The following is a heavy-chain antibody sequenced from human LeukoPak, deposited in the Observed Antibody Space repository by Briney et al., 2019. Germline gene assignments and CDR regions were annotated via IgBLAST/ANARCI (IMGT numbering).Heavy chain of an antibody. CDR2: IYYTGKN. J-gene: IGHJ4*01. V-gene: IGHV4-59*08. Sequence: SETLSLTCAVSGGSINSHYWGWIRQPPGKGLQWIGDIYYTGKNNYNASLKSRVTISLDTSKDHLSLNLTSVVAADTAIYYCVRRDTGWNYFDYFGHGILVTVSS. CDR3: VRRDTGWNYFDY. D-gene: IGHD6-19*01. CDR1: GGSINSHY.